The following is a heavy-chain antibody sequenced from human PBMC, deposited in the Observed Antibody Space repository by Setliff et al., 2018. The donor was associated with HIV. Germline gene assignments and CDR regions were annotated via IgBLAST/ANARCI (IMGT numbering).Heavy chain of an antibody. CDR3: AGGPGTTSIDY. CDR1: GFTVSSNY. CDR2: INHSGST. Sequence: ESLKISCAASGFTVSSNYMSWVRQAPGKGLEWIGEINHSGSTNYNMSLWSRVTISLDASRNQFSLELISVTAADTAVYYCAGGPGTTSIDYWAQGTLVTVSS. D-gene: IGHD1-26*01. V-gene: IGHV4-34*08. J-gene: IGHJ4*02.